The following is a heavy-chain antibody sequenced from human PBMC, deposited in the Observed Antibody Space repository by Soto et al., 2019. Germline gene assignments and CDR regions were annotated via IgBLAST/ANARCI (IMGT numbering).Heavy chain of an antibody. D-gene: IGHD3-22*01. CDR2: IRGSRDTT. Sequence: EVQLLESGGGLAQPGGSLRVSCAASGFSISNFAMNWVRQAPGKGLEWVSMIRGSRDTTYYADSVKGRFTISRDNSKNTLYLQMNSLRAEDTAVYYCAKDRGESHGYPIFDCWGQGSLVTVSS. CDR3: AKDRGESHGYPIFDC. J-gene: IGHJ4*02. CDR1: GFSISNFA. V-gene: IGHV3-23*01.